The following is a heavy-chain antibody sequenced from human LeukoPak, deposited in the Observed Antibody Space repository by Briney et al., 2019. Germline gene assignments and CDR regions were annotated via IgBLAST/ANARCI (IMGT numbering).Heavy chain of an antibody. CDR3: ARGESGSYYVY. CDR1: GFTFSDYY. CDR2: ISSDNSTA. Sequence: GGSLRLSCVVSGFTFSDYYMSWIRQAPGKGLEWVSYISSDNSTAYYADSVKGRFTVSRDNAKDSLYLQMSSLGAEDTAVYYCARGESGSYYVYWGQGTLVTVSS. D-gene: IGHD1-26*01. V-gene: IGHV3-11*04. J-gene: IGHJ4*02.